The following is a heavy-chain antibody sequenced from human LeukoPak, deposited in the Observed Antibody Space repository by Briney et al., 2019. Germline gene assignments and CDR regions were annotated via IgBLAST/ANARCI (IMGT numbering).Heavy chain of an antibody. J-gene: IGHJ4*02. CDR3: AGRRVLDASFDY. CDR1: GFTVSGNY. Sequence: GGSLRLSCAASGFTVSGNYMSWVRQAPGKGLEWVSVIYSSDNTYYIDSVKGRFTISRDNSKNTLYLQMNSLRAEDTAVCYCAGRRVLDASFDYWGQGTLVTVSS. V-gene: IGHV3-66*02. CDR2: IYSSDNT. D-gene: IGHD3-16*01.